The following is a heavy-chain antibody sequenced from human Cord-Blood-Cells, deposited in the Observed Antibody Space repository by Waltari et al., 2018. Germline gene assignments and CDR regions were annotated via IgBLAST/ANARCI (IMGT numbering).Heavy chain of an antibody. CDR2: INPNSGGT. D-gene: IGHD1-26*01. CDR1: GYTFTGYY. J-gene: IGHJ6*02. CDR3: AREGGSYVHGMDV. V-gene: IGHV1-2*04. Sequence: QVQLVQAGAAVKKPGASVKVSCQASGYTFTGYYMHWVRQAPGQGLEWMGWINPNSGGTNYAQKFQGWVTMTRDTSISTAYMELSRLRSDDTAVYYCAREGGSYVHGMDVWGQGTTVTVSS.